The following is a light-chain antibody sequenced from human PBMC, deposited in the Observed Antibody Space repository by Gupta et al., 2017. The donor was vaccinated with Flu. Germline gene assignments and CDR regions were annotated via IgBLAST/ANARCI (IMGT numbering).Light chain of an antibody. CDR2: GAS. CDR1: HTVENDY. Sequence: TLSLSPGEAVTRSCVVCHTVENDYLAWFLQKPGQAPRLLIYGASSRATGVPDRFSGSGSGADFTLTISRLKPEDFAVYYCQHYCNSPYTFGEGTKVEI. J-gene: IGKJ2*01. CDR3: QHYCNSPYT. V-gene: IGKV3-20*01.